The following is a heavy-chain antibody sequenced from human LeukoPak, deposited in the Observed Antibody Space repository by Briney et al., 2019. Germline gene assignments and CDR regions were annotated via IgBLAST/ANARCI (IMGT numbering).Heavy chain of an antibody. CDR3: TRRVDSSGYNWFDP. J-gene: IGHJ5*02. CDR2: IYPGDSDT. Sequence: SLQISCKGSGYSFTSYWIGWVRQMPGKGLEWMGIIYPGDSDTRYSPSFQGQVTISADKSISTAYLQWSSLKASDTAMYYCTRRVDSSGYNWFDPWGQGTLVTVSS. CDR1: GYSFTSYW. D-gene: IGHD3-22*01. V-gene: IGHV5-51*01.